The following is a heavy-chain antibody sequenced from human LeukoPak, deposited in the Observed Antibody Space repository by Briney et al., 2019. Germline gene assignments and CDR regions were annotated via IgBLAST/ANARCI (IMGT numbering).Heavy chain of an antibody. CDR2: IYYSGST. V-gene: IGHV4-34*01. Sequence: SETLSLTCAVYGGSFSGYYWSWIRQPPGKGLEWIGSIYYSGSTYYNPSLKSRVTISVDTSKNQFSLKLSSVTAADTAVYYCARHFTEALYYDSSGYPLDYWGQGTLVTVSS. D-gene: IGHD3-22*01. J-gene: IGHJ4*02. CDR1: GGSFSGYY. CDR3: ARHFTEALYYDSSGYPLDY.